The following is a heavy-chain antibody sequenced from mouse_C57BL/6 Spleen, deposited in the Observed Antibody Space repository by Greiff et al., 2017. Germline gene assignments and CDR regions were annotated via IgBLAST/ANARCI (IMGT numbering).Heavy chain of an antibody. J-gene: IGHJ3*01. D-gene: IGHD1-1*01. CDR3: VRQDGSSLAY. Sequence: EVQLVESGGGLVQPKGSLKLSCAASGFSFNTYAMNWVRQAPGQGLEWVVRIRSKSNNYATYYADSVKDRFTISRDDSESMLYLQMYNLKTEDTAMYYCVRQDGSSLAYWGQGTLVTVSA. CDR1: GFSFNTYA. CDR2: IRSKSNNYAT. V-gene: IGHV10-1*01.